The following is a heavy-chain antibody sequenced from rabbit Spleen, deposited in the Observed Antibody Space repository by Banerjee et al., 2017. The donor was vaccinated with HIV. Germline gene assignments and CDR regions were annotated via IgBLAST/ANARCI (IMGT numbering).Heavy chain of an antibody. V-gene: IGHV1S45*01. CDR2: IYAGSSDST. D-gene: IGHD8-1*01. J-gene: IGHJ6*01. Sequence: EQLEESGGGLVKPEGSLTLTCKASGVSFSNSHYMCWVRQAPGKGLEWIACIYAGSSDSTYSATWAKGRFTLSKTSSTTVTLQMTSLTAADTATYFCAKDAGTSFSTYGMDLWGPGTLVTVS. CDR1: GVSFSNSHY. CDR3: AKDAGTSFSTYGMDL.